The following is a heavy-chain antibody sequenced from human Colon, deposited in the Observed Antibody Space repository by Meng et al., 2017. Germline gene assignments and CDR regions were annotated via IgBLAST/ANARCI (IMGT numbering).Heavy chain of an antibody. J-gene: IGHJ5*02. CDR2: ISGSGSSE. Sequence: GESLKISCAGSGFTFSSYEMNWVRQAPGKGLEWVAYISGSGSSEKYADSVKGRFSISRDNAKNSLFLHMNGLRAEDTAVYYCARAFPAGAWGQGTLVTVSS. D-gene: IGHD6-25*01. CDR3: ARAFPAGA. CDR1: GFTFSSYE. V-gene: IGHV3-48*03.